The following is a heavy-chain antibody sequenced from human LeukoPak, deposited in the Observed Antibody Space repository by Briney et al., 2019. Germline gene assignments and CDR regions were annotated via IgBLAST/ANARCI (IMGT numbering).Heavy chain of an antibody. Sequence: SETLSLTCAVYGGSFSGYYWSWIRQPPGKGLEWIGEINHSGSTNYNPYLKSRVTISVDTSKNQFSLKLSSVTAADTAVCYCARGGGYRLHYWGQGTLVTVSS. CDR1: GGSFSGYY. J-gene: IGHJ4*02. CDR2: INHSGST. D-gene: IGHD3-16*02. V-gene: IGHV4-34*01. CDR3: ARGGGYRLHY.